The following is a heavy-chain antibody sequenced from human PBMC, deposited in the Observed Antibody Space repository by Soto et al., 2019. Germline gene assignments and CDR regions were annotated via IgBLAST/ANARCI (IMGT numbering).Heavy chain of an antibody. D-gene: IGHD2-2*01. J-gene: IGHJ6*02. V-gene: IGHV5-10-1*01. CDR3: ARAYSSRSLNYYYYGMDV. CDR2: IDPSDSYT. Sequence: PGESLKISCKGSGYSFTSYWISWVRQMPGKGLEWMGRIDPSDSYTNYSPSFQGHVTISADKSISTAYLQWSSLKASDTAMYYCARAYSSRSLNYYYYGMDVWGQGTTVTVSS. CDR1: GYSFTSYW.